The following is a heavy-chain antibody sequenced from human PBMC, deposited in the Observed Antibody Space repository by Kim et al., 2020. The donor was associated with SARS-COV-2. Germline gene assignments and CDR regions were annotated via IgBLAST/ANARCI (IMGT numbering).Heavy chain of an antibody. Sequence: YYLDSVRGRFTNSGANTKNTLYLHMSSLRAEDTAVYYCAREIWNSYFFVYWGQGTLVPVSS. D-gene: IGHD1-7*01. CDR3: AREIWNSYFFVY. V-gene: IGHV3-30*15. J-gene: IGHJ4*02.